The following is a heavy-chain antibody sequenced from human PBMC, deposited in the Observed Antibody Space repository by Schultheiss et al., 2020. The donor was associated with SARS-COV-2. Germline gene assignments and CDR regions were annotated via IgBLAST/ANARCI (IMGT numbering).Heavy chain of an antibody. V-gene: IGHV3-64*04. Sequence: GGSLRLSCAAYGFTFSSYEMNWVRQAPGKGMEYVSAISSNGGSTYYADSVKGRFTISRDNSKNTLYLQMNSLRAEETAVYYCARDCSGGSCYPPLYYYYGMDVWGQGTTVTVSS. D-gene: IGHD2-15*01. CDR1: GFTFSSYE. CDR2: ISSNGGST. J-gene: IGHJ6*02. CDR3: ARDCSGGSCYPPLYYYYGMDV.